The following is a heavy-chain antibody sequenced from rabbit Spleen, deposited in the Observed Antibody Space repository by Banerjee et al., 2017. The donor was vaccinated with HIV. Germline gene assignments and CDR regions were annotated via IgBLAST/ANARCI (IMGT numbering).Heavy chain of an antibody. D-gene: IGHD2-1*01. J-gene: IGHJ3*01. CDR1: GFDLSNYG. V-gene: IGHV1S47*01. Sequence: QEQLVESGGGLVQPGGSLKLSCKASGFDLSNYGVSWVRQAPGKGLEWIGLIYTAGGTTDYANWVNGRFTISSDNAQNTVDLQMNSLTAADTATYFCARARDTYDDIGDYARLDLWGPGTLVTVS. CDR3: ARARDTYDDIGDYARLDL. CDR2: IYTAGGTT.